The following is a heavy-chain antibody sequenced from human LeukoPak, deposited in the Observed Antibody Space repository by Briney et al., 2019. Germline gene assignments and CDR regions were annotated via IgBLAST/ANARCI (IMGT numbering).Heavy chain of an antibody. V-gene: IGHV4-4*07. CDR3: ARGPGVFGRIWYMDV. CDR2: IFSDGKI. D-gene: IGHD1-26*01. Sequence: SETLSLTCSVSGDSTIYNYWSWIRQPAGKGLEGIGRIFSDGKINYNPSLESRGTISVDKTKNQISLRLSSVTAPDTAVYYCARGPGVFGRIWYMDVWGRGTTVSVSS. CDR1: GDSTIYNY. J-gene: IGHJ6*03.